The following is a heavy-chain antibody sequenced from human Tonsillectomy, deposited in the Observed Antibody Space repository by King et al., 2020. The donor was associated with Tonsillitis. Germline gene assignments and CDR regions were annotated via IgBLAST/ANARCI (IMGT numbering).Heavy chain of an antibody. Sequence: GQLVQSGAEVKKPGASVKVSCKASGYTFTGYYMHWVRQAPGQGLEWMGWINPNSGGTNYAQEFQGRVTMTRDTSISTAYMELSRLRSDDTAVYYCYRLRNSWDFDYWGQGTLVTVSS. J-gene: IGHJ4*02. CDR3: YRLRNSWDFDY. CDR2: INPNSGGT. V-gene: IGHV1-2*02. CDR1: GYTFTGYY. D-gene: IGHD4-17*01.